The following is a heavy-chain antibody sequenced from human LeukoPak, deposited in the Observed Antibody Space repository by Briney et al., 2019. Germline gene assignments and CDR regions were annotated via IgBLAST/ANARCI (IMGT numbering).Heavy chain of an antibody. D-gene: IGHD3-22*01. CDR3: ARGDNSAFDI. Sequence: GGSLRLSCAASGFTFRRYRMNWVRQAPGKGLEWVASIKQGESERYYVDSVNGRFTISRDNAKNSPYLQMSSLRAEDTAVYYCARGDNSAFDIWGQGTMVTVSS. J-gene: IGHJ3*02. CDR2: IKQGESER. V-gene: IGHV3-7*02. CDR1: GFTFRRYR.